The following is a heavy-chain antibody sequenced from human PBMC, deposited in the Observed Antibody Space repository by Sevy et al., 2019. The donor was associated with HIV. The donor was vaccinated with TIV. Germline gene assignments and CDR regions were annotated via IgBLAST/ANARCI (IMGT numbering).Heavy chain of an antibody. CDR2: FDPEDSET. CDR1: GYTLTKLS. V-gene: IGHV1-24*01. D-gene: IGHD3-22*01. Sequence: ASVKVSCKVSGYTLTKLSMHWVRQGPGKGLEWMGSFDPEDSETIYAQKFQGRVTMTEDTSTDTAHMELRSLKSEDTAVYYCATTKDYYESSAAPFDYWGQGTLVTVSS. J-gene: IGHJ4*02. CDR3: ATTKDYYESSAAPFDY.